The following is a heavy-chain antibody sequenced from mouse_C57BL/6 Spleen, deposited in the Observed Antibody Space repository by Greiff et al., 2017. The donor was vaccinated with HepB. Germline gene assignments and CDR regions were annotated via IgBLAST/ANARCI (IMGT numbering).Heavy chain of an antibody. J-gene: IGHJ1*03. Sequence: VKLVESGAELARPGASVKLSCKASGYTFTSYGISWVKQRTGQGLEWIGEIYPRSGNTYYNEKFKGKATLTADKSSSTAYMELRSLTSEDSAVYFCARGGTTAVYWYFDVWGTGTTVTVSS. V-gene: IGHV1-81*01. D-gene: IGHD1-2*01. CDR1: GYTFTSYG. CDR2: IYPRSGNT. CDR3: ARGGTTAVYWYFDV.